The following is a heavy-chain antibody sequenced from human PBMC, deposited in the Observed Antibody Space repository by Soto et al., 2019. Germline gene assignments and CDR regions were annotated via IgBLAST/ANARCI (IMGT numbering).Heavy chain of an antibody. Sequence: ASVQVSCKASGYTFTSYAMHWVRQAPGQRLEWMGWINAGNGNTKYSQKFQGRVTITRDTSASTAYMELSSLSSEDTAVYYCAQVVATPGNYYYYGMDVWGQGTTVTVSS. CDR3: AQVVATPGNYYYYGMDV. CDR2: INAGNGNT. CDR1: GYTFTSYA. D-gene: IGHD5-12*01. V-gene: IGHV1-3*01. J-gene: IGHJ6*02.